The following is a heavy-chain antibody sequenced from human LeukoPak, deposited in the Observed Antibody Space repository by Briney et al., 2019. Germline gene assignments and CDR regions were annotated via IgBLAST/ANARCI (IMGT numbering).Heavy chain of an antibody. D-gene: IGHD1-14*01. J-gene: IGHJ4*02. Sequence: GGSLRLSCAASGFTFSTYTMNWVRQAPGKGLVWVSRINGDGTSTSYADSVKGRFTISRDNAKNTLYLQMNSLRAEDTALYYCARGSEYWGQGTLVTVSS. CDR3: ARGSEY. V-gene: IGHV3-74*01. CDR1: GFTFSTYT. CDR2: INGDGTST.